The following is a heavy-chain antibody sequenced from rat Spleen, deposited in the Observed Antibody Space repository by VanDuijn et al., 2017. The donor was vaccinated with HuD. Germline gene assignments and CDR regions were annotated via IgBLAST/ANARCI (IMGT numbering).Heavy chain of an antibody. V-gene: IGHV5S13*01. D-gene: IGHD1-3*01. J-gene: IGHJ2*01. Sequence: EVQLVESGGGSVQLGRSLKLSCAASGVTFSSFPMAWVRQAPKKGLEWVASISSGGGGTYYSESVKGRFTISRDNAKNTLYLQMDSLRSEDTATYYCASINYGSGEYWGQGVMVTVSS. CDR3: ASINYGSGEY. CDR1: GVTFSSFP. CDR2: ISSGGGGT.